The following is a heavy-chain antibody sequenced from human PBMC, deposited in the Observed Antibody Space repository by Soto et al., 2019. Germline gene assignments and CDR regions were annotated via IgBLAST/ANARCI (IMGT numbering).Heavy chain of an antibody. Sequence: QVQLVQSGAEVKKPGSSVKVSCKASGGTFSSYTISWVRQAPGQGLEWMGRIIPILGIANYAQKFQGRVTITADKSTSTAYMELSSLRSEDTAVYYCARTDNGSGSYFGYEYYYYYYGMDVWGQGTTVTVSS. J-gene: IGHJ6*02. CDR1: GGTFSSYT. CDR2: IIPILGIA. CDR3: ARTDNGSGSYFGYEYYYYYYGMDV. V-gene: IGHV1-69*02. D-gene: IGHD3-10*01.